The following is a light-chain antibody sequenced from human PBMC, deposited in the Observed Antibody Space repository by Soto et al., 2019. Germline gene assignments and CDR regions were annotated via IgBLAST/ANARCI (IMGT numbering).Light chain of an antibody. CDR1: QDISNY. CDR3: KQYDNLPPYT. J-gene: IGKJ2*01. V-gene: IGKV1-33*01. Sequence: DIQMTQSPSSLSASVGDRVTITCQASQDISNYLNWYQQKPGKAPKLLIYDASNLETGVPSRFSGGGSGTDFTFTISRLQPEDIAAYYCKQYDNLPPYTFCQGTKGDI. CDR2: DAS.